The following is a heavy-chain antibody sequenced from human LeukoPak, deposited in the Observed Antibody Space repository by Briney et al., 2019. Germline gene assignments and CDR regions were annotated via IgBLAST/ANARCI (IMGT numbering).Heavy chain of an antibody. Sequence: PGGSLRLSCAASGFIFSTYAMHWVRQAPGKGLEWVAVMSYDGTNKYYADSVKGRFTISRDSSKNTLYLQMSSLRAEDTAVYYCARDPFNSGYLDYWGQGTLVTVSS. CDR2: MSYDGTNK. J-gene: IGHJ4*02. D-gene: IGHD6-19*01. CDR1: GFIFSTYA. V-gene: IGHV3-30*04. CDR3: ARDPFNSGYLDY.